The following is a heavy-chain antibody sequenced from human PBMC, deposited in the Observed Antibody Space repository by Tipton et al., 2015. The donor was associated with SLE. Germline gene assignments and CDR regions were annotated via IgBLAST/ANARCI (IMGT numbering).Heavy chain of an antibody. CDR1: GGSISSHY. V-gene: IGHV4-59*08. CDR3: ARRLWAFDI. J-gene: IGHJ3*02. CDR2: IYYSGST. Sequence: TLSLTCTVSGGSISSHYWSWIRQPPGKGLEWIGYIYYSGSTNYNPSLKSRVTISVDTSKNQFSLKLSSVTAADTAVYYCARRLWAFDIWGQGTMVTVSS. D-gene: IGHD2-21*01.